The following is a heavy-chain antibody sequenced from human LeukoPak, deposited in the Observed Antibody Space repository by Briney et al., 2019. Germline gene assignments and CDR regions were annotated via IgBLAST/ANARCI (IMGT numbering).Heavy chain of an antibody. CDR1: GFTFSSYD. J-gene: IGHJ3*02. V-gene: IGHV3-33*01. CDR2: MWYDGSNK. Sequence: GMPLRLSCAASGFTFSSYDMHWVRQAPGKGLEWVALMWYDGSNKNYADSVKGRFTISRDNSKNTLFLQMNSLRAEDAAVYYCAREASDAFDIWGQGTMVTV. CDR3: AREASDAFDI.